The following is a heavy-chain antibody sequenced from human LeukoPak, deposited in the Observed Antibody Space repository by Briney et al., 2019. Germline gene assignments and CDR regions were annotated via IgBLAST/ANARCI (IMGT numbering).Heavy chain of an antibody. V-gene: IGHV3-23*01. CDR1: GFTFSSFA. D-gene: IGHD4-17*01. CDR3: AKDRINDYGDFTAFDI. CDR2: ISGSGGTT. Sequence: PGGSLRLSCAASGFTFSSFAMSWFRQAPGKGLEWVSSISGSGGTTYYADSVKGRFTISRDNSNNMLYLQMNSLRADDTAVYCCAKDRINDYGDFTAFDIWGQGTMVTVSS. J-gene: IGHJ3*02.